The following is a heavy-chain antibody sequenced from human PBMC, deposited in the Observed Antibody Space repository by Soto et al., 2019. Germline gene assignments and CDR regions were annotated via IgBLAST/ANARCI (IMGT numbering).Heavy chain of an antibody. CDR3: VRDDFWSGYYRYFDY. CDR2: ISTSGSSI. D-gene: IGHD3-3*01. J-gene: IGHJ4*02. V-gene: IGHV3-11*01. CDR1: GFSFSDYY. Sequence: PGGSLRLSCAASGFSFSDYYMSWIRQAPGKGLEWVSYISTSGSSIYYADSVKGRFTISRDNAKNSLYLQMNSLRAEDTAVYYCVRDDFWSGYYRYFDYWGQGTLVTVSS.